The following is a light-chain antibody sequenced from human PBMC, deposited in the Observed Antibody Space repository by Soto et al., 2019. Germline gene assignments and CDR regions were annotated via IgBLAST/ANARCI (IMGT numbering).Light chain of an antibody. Sequence: EIVLTQSPATLSLSPGERATLSCRASQPISNFLAWYQQKPGQAPRLLIYDASNTATGIPARFRGSGSGTDFTLTISSLEPEDLAIYYCQQRYNWPPWTFGQGTKVEVK. J-gene: IGKJ1*01. V-gene: IGKV3-11*01. CDR1: QPISNF. CDR2: DAS. CDR3: QQRYNWPPWT.